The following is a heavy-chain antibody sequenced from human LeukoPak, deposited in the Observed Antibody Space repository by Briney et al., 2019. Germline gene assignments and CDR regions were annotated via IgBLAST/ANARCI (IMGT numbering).Heavy chain of an antibody. V-gene: IGHV1-46*01. CDR3: ARCGPFYRGPSEYYFDY. J-gene: IGHJ4*02. CDR1: GYNFTSYY. Sequence: ASVKVSCKASGYNFTSYYIHWVRQAPGQGLEWMGIINPTTGSTIYAQTFQGRVTMTRDVSTSTVYMDLSSLRSADTAVYYCARCGPFYRGPSEYYFDYWGQGTLVTVSS. CDR2: INPTTGST. D-gene: IGHD4-23*01.